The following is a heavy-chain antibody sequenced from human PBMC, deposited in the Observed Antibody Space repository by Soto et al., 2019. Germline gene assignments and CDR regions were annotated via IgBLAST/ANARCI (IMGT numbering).Heavy chain of an antibody. D-gene: IGHD3-3*01. CDR3: ASPCLRMYEFLSVYEALDY. CDR1: GASISSSRSY. J-gene: IGHJ4*02. CDR2: FYYTGGT. V-gene: IGHV4-39*01. Sequence: SETLSLTCTVSGASISSSRSYWGWVRQPPGKGLEWIVSFYYTGGTYSTYYNPSLKSRVTISVDTSKSQFSLNLRSVTAADTAVYYCASPCLRMYEFLSVYEALDYGAKGPLVPVTS.